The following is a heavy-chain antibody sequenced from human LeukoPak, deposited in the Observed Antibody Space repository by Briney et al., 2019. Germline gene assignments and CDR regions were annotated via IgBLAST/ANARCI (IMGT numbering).Heavy chain of an antibody. V-gene: IGHV5-10-1*01. CDR3: ARQPIAAAGTGSMDY. CDR1: GYRFTSYW. Sequence: GESLKISCKGSGYRFTSYWISWVRQMPGKGLEWMGRIDPSDSYTNYSPSFQGHVTISADKSISTAYLQWSSLKASDTAMYYCARQPIAAAGTGSMDYWGQGTLVTVSS. D-gene: IGHD6-13*01. CDR2: IDPSDSYT. J-gene: IGHJ4*02.